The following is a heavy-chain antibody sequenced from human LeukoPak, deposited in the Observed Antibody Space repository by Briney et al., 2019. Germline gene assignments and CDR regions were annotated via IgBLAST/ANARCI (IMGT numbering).Heavy chain of an antibody. CDR3: ARGGHIVVVTARYFDL. V-gene: IGHV4-39*07. CDR2: IYYSGST. Sequence: SETLSLTCTVSGGSISSSSYYWGWIRQPPGKGLEWIGSIYYSGSTYYNPSLKSRVTISVDTSKNQFSLKLSSVTAADTAVYYCARGGHIVVVTARYFDLWGRGTLVTVSS. CDR1: GGSISSSSYY. D-gene: IGHD2-21*02. J-gene: IGHJ2*01.